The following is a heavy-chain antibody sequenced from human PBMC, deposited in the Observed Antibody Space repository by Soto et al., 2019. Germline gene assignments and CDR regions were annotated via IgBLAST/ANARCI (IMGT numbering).Heavy chain of an antibody. CDR3: ARGNALDV. CDR1: GDSVSSDITS. D-gene: IGHD3-10*01. CDR2: TYYRSKWFH. J-gene: IGHJ3*01. V-gene: IGHV6-1*01. Sequence: QGLLQQSGPGLVKPSQTLSLTCAISGDSVSSDITSWNWIRQSPSRGLEWLGRTYYRSKWFHDYAASGKSRITINPDTSKNQFSLELNSMTPGDTAVYYCARGNALDVWGQGTVVTVSS.